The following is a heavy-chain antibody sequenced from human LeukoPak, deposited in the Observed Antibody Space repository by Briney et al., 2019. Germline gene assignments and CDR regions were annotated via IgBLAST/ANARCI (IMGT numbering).Heavy chain of an antibody. CDR2: ISYDGSNK. D-gene: IGHD6-13*01. CDR1: GFTFSSYG. CDR3: ATTNPSYTSSWYGASIDY. V-gene: IGHV3-30*03. Sequence: GGSLRLSCAASGFTFSSYGMHWVRQAPGKGLEWVAVISYDGSNKYYADSVKGRFIISRDNSKNTLYVQMNTLRAEDTAAYYCATTNPSYTSSWYGASIDYWGQGTLVTVSS. J-gene: IGHJ4*02.